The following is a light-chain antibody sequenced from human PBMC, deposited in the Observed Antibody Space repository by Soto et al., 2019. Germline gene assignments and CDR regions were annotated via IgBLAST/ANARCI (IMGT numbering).Light chain of an antibody. CDR2: EAS. CDR3: QQCNSYLYT. J-gene: IGKJ2*01. V-gene: IGKV1-5*03. Sequence: DIQMTQSPSTLSASVGDRVTITCRASQSISSCLAWYQQKPGKAPKLLIYEASSSESGVPSRFSGSGSGTEFTLTISSLQPDDFATYYCQQCNSYLYTFGQGTKLEIK. CDR1: QSISSC.